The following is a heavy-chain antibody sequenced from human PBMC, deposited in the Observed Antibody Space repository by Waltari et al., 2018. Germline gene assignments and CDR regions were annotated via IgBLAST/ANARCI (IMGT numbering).Heavy chain of an antibody. Sequence: QVQLQESGPGLVKPSETLSLTCTVSGGSISSYYWSWIRQPPGKGLEWIGYIYYSGSTNYNPSLKSRVTISVDTSKNQFSLKLSSVTAADTAVYYCAGGYSSSWYSWDAFDIWGQGTMVTVSS. CDR1: GGSISSYY. CDR3: AGGYSSSWYSWDAFDI. J-gene: IGHJ3*02. D-gene: IGHD6-13*01. CDR2: IYYSGST. V-gene: IGHV4-59*01.